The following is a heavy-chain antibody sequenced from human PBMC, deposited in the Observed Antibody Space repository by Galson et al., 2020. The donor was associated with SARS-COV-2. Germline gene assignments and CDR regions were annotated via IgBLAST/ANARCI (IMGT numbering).Heavy chain of an antibody. D-gene: IGHD3-10*01. J-gene: IGHJ4*02. CDR1: GFTFSSYA. CDR3: AKVPSGSGSYYKKGHFDY. V-gene: IGHV3-23*01. Sequence: TGGSLRLSCAASGFTFSSYAMSWVRQAPGKGLEWVSAISGSGGSTYYADSVKGRFTISRDNSKNTLYQQMNSLRAEDTAVYYCAKVPSGSGSYYKKGHFDYWGQGTLVTVSS. CDR2: ISGSGGST.